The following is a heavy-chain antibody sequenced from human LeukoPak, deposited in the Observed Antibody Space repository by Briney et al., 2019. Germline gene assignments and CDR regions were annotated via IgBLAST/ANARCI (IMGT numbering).Heavy chain of an antibody. V-gene: IGHV1-2*02. CDR3: ARDRTSSSPIDY. J-gene: IGHJ4*02. CDR1: GYTFTGYY. D-gene: IGHD6-6*01. CDR2: INPNSGGT. Sequence: ASVKVSCKASGYTFTGYYMHWVRQAPGQGLEWMGWINPNSGGTNYAQKFQGRVTMTRDTSISTAYMELSRLRSDDTAVYYCARDRTSSSPIDYWGQGTLVTVSS.